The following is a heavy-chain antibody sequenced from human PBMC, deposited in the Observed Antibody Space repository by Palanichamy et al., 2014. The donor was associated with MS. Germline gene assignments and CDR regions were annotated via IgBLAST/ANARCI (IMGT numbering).Heavy chain of an antibody. CDR3: ARGGPDYYDSSLPVDY. CDR2: INAGNGNT. J-gene: IGHJ4*02. D-gene: IGHD3-22*01. Sequence: QVQLVQSGAEVKKPGASVKVSCKASGYTFTSYAMHWVRQAPGQRLEWMGWINAGNGNTKYSQKFQGRVTITRDTSASTAYMELSSLRSEDTAVYYCARGGPDYYDSSLPVDYWGQGTLVTVSS. V-gene: IGHV1-3*01. CDR1: GYTFTSYA.